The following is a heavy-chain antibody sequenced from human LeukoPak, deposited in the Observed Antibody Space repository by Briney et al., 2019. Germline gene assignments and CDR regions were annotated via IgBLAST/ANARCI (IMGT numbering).Heavy chain of an antibody. CDR3: ASLYDFWSGYWSRRYYYGMDV. CDR2: ISYDGSNK. V-gene: IGHV3-30-3*01. D-gene: IGHD3-3*01. J-gene: IGHJ6*02. Sequence: GGSLRLSCAASGFTFSSYAMHWVRQAPGKGPEWVAVISYDGSNKYYADSVKGRFTISRDNSKNTLYLQMNSLRAEDTAVYYCASLYDFWSGYWSRRYYYGMDVWGQGTTVTVSS. CDR1: GFTFSSYA.